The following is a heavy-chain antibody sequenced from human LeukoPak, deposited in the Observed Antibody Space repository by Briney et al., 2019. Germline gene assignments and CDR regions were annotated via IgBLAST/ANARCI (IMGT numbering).Heavy chain of an antibody. J-gene: IGHJ4*02. Sequence: GGSLRLSCAASGFTFSSYGMHWVRQAPGKGPEWLAVIWYDGSNKYYADSVKGRFTISRDNSKNTLYLQMNSLRAEDTAVYYCARGDSSGYSYFDYWGQGTLVTVSS. CDR2: IWYDGSNK. CDR3: ARGDSSGYSYFDY. D-gene: IGHD3-22*01. V-gene: IGHV3-33*01. CDR1: GFTFSSYG.